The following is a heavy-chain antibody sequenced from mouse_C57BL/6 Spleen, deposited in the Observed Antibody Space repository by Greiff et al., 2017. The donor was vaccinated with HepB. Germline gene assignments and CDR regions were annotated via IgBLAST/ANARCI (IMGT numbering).Heavy chain of an antibody. Sequence: EVMLVESGGGLVKPGGSLKLSCAASGFTFSDYGMHWVRQAPEKGLEWVAYISSGSSTIYYADTVKGRFTISRDNAKNTLFLQMTSLRSEDTAMYYWARPPYPLYYAMDYWGQGTSVTVSS. CDR3: ARPPYPLYYAMDY. CDR1: GFTFSDYG. CDR2: ISSGSSTI. V-gene: IGHV5-17*01. J-gene: IGHJ4*01.